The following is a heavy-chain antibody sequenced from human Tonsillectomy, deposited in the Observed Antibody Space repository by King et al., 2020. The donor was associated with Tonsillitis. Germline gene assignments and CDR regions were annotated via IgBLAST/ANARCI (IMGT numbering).Heavy chain of an antibody. CDR1: GFTFDDYA. CDR3: AKASENSFGVVSYFDD. CDR2: ISWSSDTI. J-gene: IGHJ4*02. D-gene: IGHD3-3*01. V-gene: IGHV3-9*01. Sequence: EVQLVESGGGLVQPGRSLRLSCAASGFTFDDYAMHWVRQAPGKGLEWVSSISWSSDTIDYADSVKGRFTISRDNAKNSLYLQMNSLRAEDTALYYCAKASENSFGVVSYFDDGGQGTLVTVSS.